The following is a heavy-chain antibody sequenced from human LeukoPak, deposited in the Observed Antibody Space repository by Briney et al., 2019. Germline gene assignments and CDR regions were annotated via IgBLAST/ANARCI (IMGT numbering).Heavy chain of an antibody. D-gene: IGHD6-19*01. CDR2: ISGSGGST. J-gene: IGHJ4*02. CDR1: GFTFSTYA. V-gene: IGHV3-23*01. Sequence: GGSLRLSCAASGFTFSTYAMSWVRQAPGKGLEWVSAISGSGGSTNYADSVKGRFTISRDNSKNTLYLQMNSLRAEDTAVYYCAKDEFYSSGWYNFDYWGQGTLVTVSS. CDR3: AKDEFYSSGWYNFDY.